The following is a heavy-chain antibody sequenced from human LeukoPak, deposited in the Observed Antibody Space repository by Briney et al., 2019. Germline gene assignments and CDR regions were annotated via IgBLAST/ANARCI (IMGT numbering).Heavy chain of an antibody. Sequence: GASVKVSCKASGYTFTSYGISWVRQAPGQGLEWMGWISAYNGNTNYAQKLQGRVTMTTDTSTSTAYMELRSLRSDDTAVYYCARVRFLVLGTYGMDVWGQGTTVTVSS. CDR2: ISAYNGNT. V-gene: IGHV1-18*01. CDR3: ARVRFLVLGTYGMDV. CDR1: GYTFTSYG. D-gene: IGHD3-3*01. J-gene: IGHJ6*02.